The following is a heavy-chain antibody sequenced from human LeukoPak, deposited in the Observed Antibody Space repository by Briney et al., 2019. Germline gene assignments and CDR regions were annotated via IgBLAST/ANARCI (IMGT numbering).Heavy chain of an antibody. Sequence: PSETLSLTCTVSGGSISRYYWSWIRQPPGKGLEWIGYIYYSGSTNYNPSLKSRVTISVDTSKNQFSLKLSSVTAADTAVYYCARGTARSSSWYSFNWFDPWGQGTLVTVSS. V-gene: IGHV4-59*12. CDR1: GGSISRYY. J-gene: IGHJ5*02. CDR3: ARGTARSSSWYSFNWFDP. D-gene: IGHD6-13*01. CDR2: IYYSGST.